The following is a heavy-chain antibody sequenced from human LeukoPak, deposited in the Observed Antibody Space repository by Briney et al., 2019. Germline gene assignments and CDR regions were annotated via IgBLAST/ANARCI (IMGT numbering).Heavy chain of an antibody. Sequence: SETLSLTCTVSGGSISSSSYYWSWIRQPAGKGLEWIGRIYTSGSTNYNPSLKSRVTMSVDTSKNQFSLKMSSVTAADTAVYYCARVGDSSGFTFDYWGQGTLVTVSS. CDR3: ARVGDSSGFTFDY. V-gene: IGHV4-61*02. D-gene: IGHD6-19*01. J-gene: IGHJ4*02. CDR1: GGSISSSSYY. CDR2: IYTSGST.